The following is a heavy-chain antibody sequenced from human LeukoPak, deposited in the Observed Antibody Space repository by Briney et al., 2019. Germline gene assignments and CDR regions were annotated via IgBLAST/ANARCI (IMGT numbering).Heavy chain of an antibody. CDR1: GGSISSYY. CDR3: ARGSRELYYFDY. D-gene: IGHD1-7*01. V-gene: IGHV4-59*01. Sequence: KPAGTLSLTCPVSGGSISSYYWSWIPQPPGKGLEWIGYIYYSGSTKYNPSLKSRVTISVDASKTQFSLKLNSVTAADTAVYYCARGSRELYYFDYWGQGTLVTVSS. J-gene: IGHJ4*02. CDR2: IYYSGST.